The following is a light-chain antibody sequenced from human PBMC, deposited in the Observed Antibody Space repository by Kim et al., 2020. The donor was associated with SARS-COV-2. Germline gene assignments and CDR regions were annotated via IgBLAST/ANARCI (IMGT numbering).Light chain of an antibody. V-gene: IGKV3-20*01. CDR1: QSFNSNY. J-gene: IGKJ2*01. CDR2: GAS. CDR3: QVYGDSAVYT. Sequence: SPGEGATLSCRASQSFNSNYLALYQQKRGQAPRLIIYGASSRATGIPDRFSGSGSGTDFTLTISRLEPEDFAVYYCQVYGDSAVYTFGQGTKLEI.